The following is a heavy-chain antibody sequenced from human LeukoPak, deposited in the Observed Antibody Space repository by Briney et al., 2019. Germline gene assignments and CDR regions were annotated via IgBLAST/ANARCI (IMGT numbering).Heavy chain of an antibody. Sequence: PGGSLRLSCAASGFTFSSYAMSWVRQAPGKGLEWVSAISGSGGSTYYADSVKGRFTISRDNSKNTLYLQMNNLRAEDTAVYYCAKDYRDCSGGSCYQKIYGMDVWGQGTTVTVSS. CDR3: AKDYRDCSGGSCYQKIYGMDV. D-gene: IGHD2-15*01. CDR2: ISGSGGST. V-gene: IGHV3-23*01. CDR1: GFTFSSYA. J-gene: IGHJ6*02.